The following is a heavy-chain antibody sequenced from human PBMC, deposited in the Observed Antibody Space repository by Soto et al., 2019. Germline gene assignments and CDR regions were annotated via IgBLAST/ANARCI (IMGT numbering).Heavy chain of an antibody. D-gene: IGHD3-16*01. CDR2: INPSGGST. J-gene: IGHJ6*02. V-gene: IGHV1-46*01. CDR3: ATSRETFLGRGYYYYGMDV. CDR1: GYTFTSYY. Sequence: ASVKVSCKASGYTFTSYYMRWVRQAPGQGLEWMGIINPSGGSTSYAQKFQGRVTMTRDTSTSTVYMELNSLRSEDTAVYYCATSRETFLGRGYYYYGMDVWGQGTTVTVSS.